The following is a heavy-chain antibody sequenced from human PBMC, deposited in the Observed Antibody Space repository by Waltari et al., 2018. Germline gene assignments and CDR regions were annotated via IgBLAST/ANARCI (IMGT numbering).Heavy chain of an antibody. V-gene: IGHV3-7*01. Sequence: EVQLVESGGGLVQPGGSLRVSCAASGFTFSSYWMTWVRQAPGKGLEWVANINQDGTEKLYVDSVRGRFTISRDNAKKSLYLQMNTLRAEDTAVYYCVRGRGMDVWGQGTTVTVSS. CDR1: GFTFSSYW. CDR3: VRGRGMDV. J-gene: IGHJ6*02. CDR2: INQDGTEK.